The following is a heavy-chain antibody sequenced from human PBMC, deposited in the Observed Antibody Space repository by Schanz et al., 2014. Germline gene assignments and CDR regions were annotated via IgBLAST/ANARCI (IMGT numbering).Heavy chain of an antibody. Sequence: DVHLVESGGGLVKPGGSLRLSCVASGFTFGSFAMIWVRQAPGKGLEWVSYIGSNGDYIQYAESVKGRFTISRDNGANSLYLQMNSLRAADTGVYYCARDSIPAARTYWGQGALVTVSS. CDR2: IGSNGDYI. CDR1: GFTFGSFA. V-gene: IGHV3-21*01. J-gene: IGHJ4*02. CDR3: ARDSIPAARTY. D-gene: IGHD2-2*02.